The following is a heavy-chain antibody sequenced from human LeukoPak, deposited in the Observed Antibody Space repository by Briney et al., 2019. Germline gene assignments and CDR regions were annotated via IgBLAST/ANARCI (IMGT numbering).Heavy chain of an antibody. J-gene: IGHJ3*01. CDR3: ARAVGPFDF. CDR2: IWYDGTIK. V-gene: IGHV3-33*01. CDR1: GFTFSTYG. Sequence: PGRSLRLSCAASGFTFSTYGMQWVRQAPGKGLEWVAVIWYDGTIKYYADSVKGRFTISRDNSKNTLYLKMNSLRAEDTAVYYCARAVGPFDFWGQGTIVIVSS.